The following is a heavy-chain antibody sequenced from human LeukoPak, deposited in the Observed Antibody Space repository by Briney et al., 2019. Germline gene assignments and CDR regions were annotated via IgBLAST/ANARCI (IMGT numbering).Heavy chain of an antibody. D-gene: IGHD3-22*01. CDR1: GGSISSYY. CDR2: ISYSGST. V-gene: IGHV4-59*01. J-gene: IGHJ5*02. CDR3: AREPGFDSSGYLNWFDP. Sequence: SETLSLTCTVFGGSISSYYWSCIRQPPGKGLEGIACISYSGSTKYNSSLKSRVTISVDTSKTQLSLKLSSVNAADTAVYYCAREPGFDSSGYLNWFDPWGQGTLVTVSS.